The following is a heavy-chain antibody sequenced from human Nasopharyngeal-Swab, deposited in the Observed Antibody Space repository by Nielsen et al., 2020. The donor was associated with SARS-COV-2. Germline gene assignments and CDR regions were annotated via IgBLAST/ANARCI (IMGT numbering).Heavy chain of an antibody. CDR1: GFTFSSYG. V-gene: IGHV3-33*05. Sequence: GGSLRLSCAASGFTFSSYGMHWVRQAPGKGLEWVAVISYDGSNKYYADSVKGRLTISRDNAKNTLYLQINTLTGEDTAVYHCARGSGPHGSWDYWGQGTLVTVSS. CDR3: ARGSGPHGSWDY. D-gene: IGHD1-26*01. J-gene: IGHJ4*02. CDR2: ISYDGSNK.